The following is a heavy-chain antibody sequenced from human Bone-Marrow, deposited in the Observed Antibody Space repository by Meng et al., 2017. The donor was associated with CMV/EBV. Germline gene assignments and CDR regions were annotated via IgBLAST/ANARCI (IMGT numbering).Heavy chain of an antibody. CDR3: ARDLRHVSDYGSYEDTFDI. CDR1: GYTFTSYG. J-gene: IGHJ3*02. D-gene: IGHD4-11*01. V-gene: IGHV1-18*01. CDR2: ISAYNGNT. Sequence: ASVKVSCKASGYTFTSYGISWVRQAPGQGLEWMGWISAYNGNTNYAQKLQGRVTMATDTSTRTAYMDLRSLRSDDTAVYYCARDLRHVSDYGSYEDTFDIWGQGTMVTVSS.